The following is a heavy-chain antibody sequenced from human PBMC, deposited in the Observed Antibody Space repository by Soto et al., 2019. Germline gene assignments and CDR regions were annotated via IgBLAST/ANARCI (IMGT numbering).Heavy chain of an antibody. CDR2: ISYDGSNK. J-gene: IGHJ4*02. D-gene: IGHD4-17*01. Sequence: QVQLVESGGGVVQPGRSLRLSCAASGFTFSSYAMHWVRQAPGKGLDWVAVISYDGSNKYYADSVKGRFTISRDNSKNTLYLQMNSLRAEDTAVYYCASDGRGDYGDGFDYWGQGTLVTVSS. CDR3: ASDGRGDYGDGFDY. V-gene: IGHV3-30-3*01. CDR1: GFTFSSYA.